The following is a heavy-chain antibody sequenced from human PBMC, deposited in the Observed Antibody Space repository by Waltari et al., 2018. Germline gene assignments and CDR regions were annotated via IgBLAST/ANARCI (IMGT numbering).Heavy chain of an antibody. J-gene: IGHJ4*02. Sequence: QVQLQESGPGLVEPSGTLSLTCAVSGGYISSHDWWSWVRQPPGKGLEWIAEIHHTGNTNYNPSFKSRVTISVDTSKNQFSLKLTSLTAADTAIYYCTRNGYYCIDFWGQGTLVTVSS. CDR3: TRNGYYCIDF. CDR2: IHHTGNT. D-gene: IGHD3-22*01. V-gene: IGHV4-4*02. CDR1: GGYISSHDW.